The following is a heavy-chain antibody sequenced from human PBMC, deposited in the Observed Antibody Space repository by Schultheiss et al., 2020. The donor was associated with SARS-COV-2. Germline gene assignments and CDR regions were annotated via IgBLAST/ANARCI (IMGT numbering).Heavy chain of an antibody. V-gene: IGHV3-48*03. CDR2: ISSSGSTI. CDR1: GFTFSSYE. J-gene: IGHJ6*02. CDR3: ARASDYYQPSYYYGMDV. D-gene: IGHD3-10*01. Sequence: SLKISCAASGFTFSSYEMNWVRQAPGKGLEWVSYISSSGSTIYYADSVMGRFTISRDNAKNSLYLQMNSLRAEDTAVYYCARASDYYQPSYYYGMDVWGQGTTVTVSS.